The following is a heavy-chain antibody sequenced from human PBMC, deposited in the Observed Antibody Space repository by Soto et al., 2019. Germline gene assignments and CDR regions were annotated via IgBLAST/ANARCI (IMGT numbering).Heavy chain of an antibody. CDR2: FYPEDGET. V-gene: IGHV1-24*01. Sequence: SVKVSCLVSGYTLTKLSMHWLRQAPGKWLEWMGGFYPEDGETIYAQKFQGRVTMTEDTSTDTAYMELSSLRSEDTAVYYCATRAMVKVPDYWGQGTLVTVSS. D-gene: IGHD2-8*01. J-gene: IGHJ4*02. CDR1: GYTLTKLS. CDR3: ATRAMVKVPDY.